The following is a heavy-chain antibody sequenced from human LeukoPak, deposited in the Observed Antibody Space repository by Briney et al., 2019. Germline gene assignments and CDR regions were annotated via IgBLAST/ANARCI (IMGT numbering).Heavy chain of an antibody. V-gene: IGHV4-59*01. CDR3: AREVVSHSSSAFDI. D-gene: IGHD6-6*01. CDR1: SGSISNYY. Sequence: PSETLSLTCTVSSGSISNYYWSWIRQPPGKGREGIRYIYYSGTTNYNPSLKSRVTISVDTSKNQFSLKLSSVTAADTAVYYCAREVVSHSSSAFDIWGQGTMVTVSS. CDR2: IYYSGTT. J-gene: IGHJ3*02.